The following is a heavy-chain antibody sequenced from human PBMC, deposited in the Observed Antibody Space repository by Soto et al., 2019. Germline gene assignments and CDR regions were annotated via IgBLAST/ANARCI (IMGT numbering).Heavy chain of an antibody. CDR1: GFTFSSYG. CDR2: IWYDGSNK. V-gene: IGHV3-33*01. D-gene: IGHD2-2*01. J-gene: IGHJ4*02. CDR3: AREVVVPAAIEWYFDY. Sequence: GGSLRLSCAASGFTFSSYGMHWVRQAPGKGLECVAVIWYDGSNKYYADSVKGRFTISRDNSKNTLYLQMNSLRAEDTAVYYCAREVVVPAAIEWYFDYWGQGTLVTVSS.